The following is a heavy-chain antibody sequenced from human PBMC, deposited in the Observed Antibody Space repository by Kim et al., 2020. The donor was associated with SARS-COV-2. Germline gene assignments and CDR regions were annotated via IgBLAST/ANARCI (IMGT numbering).Heavy chain of an antibody. CDR3: ARVGYDYVWGSYRDYYYYSGMDT. D-gene: IGHD3-16*02. Sequence: GGSLRLSCAASGFTFSDYDMSWIRQAPGKGLEWVSYISSSSSYTNYADSVKGRFTISRDNAKNSLYLQMNSLRAEDTAVYYCARVGYDYVWGSYRDYYYYSGMDTWGPGTTVTASS. J-gene: IGHJ6*02. CDR1: GFTFSDYD. V-gene: IGHV3-11*05. CDR2: ISSSSSYT.